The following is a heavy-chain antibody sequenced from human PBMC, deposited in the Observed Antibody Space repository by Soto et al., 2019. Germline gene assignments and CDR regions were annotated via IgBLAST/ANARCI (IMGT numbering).Heavy chain of an antibody. Sequence: EVQRVESGGGLVQPGGSLRLSCAASGFTFRSYWMHWVRQAPGKGLVRVSRISPDGSITNYADSVKGRFTISRDNAKNTLFLQMNSLRAEDTAVYYCTREVATVPDYWGQGTLVTVSS. J-gene: IGHJ4*02. V-gene: IGHV3-74*01. CDR1: GFTFRSYW. D-gene: IGHD6-13*01. CDR2: ISPDGSIT. CDR3: TREVATVPDY.